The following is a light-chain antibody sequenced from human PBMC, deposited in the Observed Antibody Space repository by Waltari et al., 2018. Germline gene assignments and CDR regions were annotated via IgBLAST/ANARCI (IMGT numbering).Light chain of an antibody. CDR2: DVN. Sequence: QSALTQPRSVSGSPGHSVTISCTGSSSHVGGYNYVSWYQHHPGKAPKLIIYDVNKRPSGVPDRFSGSKSGDTASLTISGLQVEDEADYYCCSYAGSYTYVFGTGTKVTV. CDR3: CSYAGSYTYV. CDR1: SSHVGGYNY. V-gene: IGLV2-11*01. J-gene: IGLJ1*01.